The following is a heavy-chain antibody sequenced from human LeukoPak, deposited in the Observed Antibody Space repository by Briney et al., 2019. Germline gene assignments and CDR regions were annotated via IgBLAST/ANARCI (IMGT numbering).Heavy chain of an antibody. J-gene: IGHJ4*02. D-gene: IGHD4-17*01. CDR1: GFTFNNYA. V-gene: IGHV3-23*01. CDR2: LSGSADGI. Sequence: TGGSLRLSCAASGFTFNNYAMSWVRQAPGKGLEWVSALSGSADGIYYADSVKGRFTISRDNSQNTLYLQMNSLRAEDTAVYYCARDYADYVGYFFFDYWGQGTLVTVSS. CDR3: ARDYADYVGYFFFDY.